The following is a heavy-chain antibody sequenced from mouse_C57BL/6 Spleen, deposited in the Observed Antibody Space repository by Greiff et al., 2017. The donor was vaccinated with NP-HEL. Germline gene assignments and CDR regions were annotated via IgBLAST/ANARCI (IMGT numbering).Heavy chain of an antibody. CDR2: FYPGSGSI. J-gene: IGHJ4*01. D-gene: IGHD1-1*01. CDR3: ASHEDHGSRPYYAMDY. Sequence: VQLQQSGAELVKPGASVKLSCKASGYTFTEYTIHWVKQRSGQGLEWIGWFYPGSGSIKYNEKFKDKATLTADKSSSTVYMELSRLTSEDSAVYFCASHEDHGSRPYYAMDYWGQGTSVTVSS. V-gene: IGHV1-62-2*01. CDR1: GYTFTEYT.